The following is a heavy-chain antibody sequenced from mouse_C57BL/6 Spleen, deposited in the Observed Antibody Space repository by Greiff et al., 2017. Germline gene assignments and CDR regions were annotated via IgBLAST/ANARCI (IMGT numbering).Heavy chain of an antibody. V-gene: IGHV1-18*01. CDR3: ARWDSSDYYFDY. J-gene: IGHJ2*01. CDR1: GYTFTDYN. D-gene: IGHD3-2*02. Sequence: EVQLQQSGPELVKPGASVKIPCTASGYTFTDYNMDWVKQSHGTSLEWIGDINPNNGGTIYNQKFKGKATLTVDKSSSTAYMELRSLTSEDTAVYYCARWDSSDYYFDYWGQGTTLTVSS. CDR2: INPNNGGT.